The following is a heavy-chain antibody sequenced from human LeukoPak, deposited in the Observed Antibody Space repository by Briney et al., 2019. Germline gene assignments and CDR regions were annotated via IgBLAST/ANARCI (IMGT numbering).Heavy chain of an antibody. CDR2: IYYSGST. CDR3: ARVTGYMIEDYFDY. V-gene: IGHV4-59*01. J-gene: IGHJ4*02. Sequence: GSLRLSCAASGFTFSSYWMSWVRQAPGKGLEWIGYIYYSGSTNYNPSLKSRVTISVDTSKNQFSLKLRSVTAADTAVYYCARVTGYMIEDYFDYWGQGTLVTVSS. D-gene: IGHD3-22*01. CDR1: GFTFSSYW.